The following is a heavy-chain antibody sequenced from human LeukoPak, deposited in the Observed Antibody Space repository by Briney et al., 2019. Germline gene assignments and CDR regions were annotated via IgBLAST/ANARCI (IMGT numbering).Heavy chain of an antibody. V-gene: IGHV1-69*06. D-gene: IGHD1-1*01. J-gene: IGHJ4*02. CDR1: GDTFSSYA. CDR2: IIPIFGTA. CDR3: ARDLTGTEGDY. Sequence: SLKVSCKASGDTFSSYAISWVRQAPGQGLEWMGGIIPIFGTANYAQKFQGRVTITADKSTSTAYMELSSLRSEDAAVYYCARDLTGTEGDYWGQGTLVTVSS.